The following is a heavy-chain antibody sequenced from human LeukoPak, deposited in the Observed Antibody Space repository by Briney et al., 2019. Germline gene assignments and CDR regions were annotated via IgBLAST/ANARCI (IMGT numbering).Heavy chain of an antibody. V-gene: IGHV7-4-1*02. J-gene: IGHJ4*02. D-gene: IGHD6-6*01. CDR2: INTNTGNP. CDR3: ARAVAARLIDHLDY. CDR1: GYTFTSYA. Sequence: ASVKVSCTASGYTFTSYAMNWVRQAPGQGLEWMGWINTNTGNPTYAQAFTGRFAFSIDTSVSTAYLQLSSLRAEDTAVYYCARAVAARLIDHLDYWGQGTLVTVSS.